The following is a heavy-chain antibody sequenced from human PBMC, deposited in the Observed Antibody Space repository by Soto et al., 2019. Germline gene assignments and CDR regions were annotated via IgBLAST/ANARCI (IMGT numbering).Heavy chain of an antibody. J-gene: IGHJ5*02. Sequence: SETLSLTCAVYGGSFSGYYWSWIRQPPGKGLEWIGEINHSGSTNYNPSLKSRVTISVDTSKNQFSLKLSSVTAADTAVYYCARRYSSGYYYVRWFEPWGQGTLVTVSS. V-gene: IGHV4-34*01. CDR3: ARRYSSGYYYVRWFEP. D-gene: IGHD3-22*01. CDR2: INHSGST. CDR1: GGSFSGYY.